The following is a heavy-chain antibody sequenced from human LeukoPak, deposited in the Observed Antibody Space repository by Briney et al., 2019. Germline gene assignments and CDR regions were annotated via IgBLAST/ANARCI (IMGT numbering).Heavy chain of an antibody. Sequence: PGGSLRLSCAASGFTFSSSDMHWVRQVTGKGLEWVSAIGTTGDTYYPGSVKGRFTISRENAKNSLYLQMNSLRAGDTAVYYCARAIAMSRGVNYFDYWGQGTLVTVSS. V-gene: IGHV3-13*01. CDR2: IGTTGDT. CDR3: ARAIAMSRGVNYFDY. D-gene: IGHD3-10*01. CDR1: GFTFSSSD. J-gene: IGHJ4*02.